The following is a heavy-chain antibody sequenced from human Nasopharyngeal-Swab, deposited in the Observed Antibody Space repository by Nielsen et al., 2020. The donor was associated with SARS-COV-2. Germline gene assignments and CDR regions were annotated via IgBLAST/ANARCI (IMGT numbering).Heavy chain of an antibody. D-gene: IGHD6-19*01. Sequence: SETLSLTCTVSGVSISSGRYYWSWLRQHPGKGLEWIGYIYYSGITYYNPSLKSRVTISVDTSKNQFSLKLSSVTAADTAVYYCARDTGIAEQWLVRTVDAFDIWGQGTMVTVSS. J-gene: IGHJ3*02. CDR1: GVSISSGRYY. CDR3: ARDTGIAEQWLVRTVDAFDI. CDR2: IYYSGIT. V-gene: IGHV4-31*03.